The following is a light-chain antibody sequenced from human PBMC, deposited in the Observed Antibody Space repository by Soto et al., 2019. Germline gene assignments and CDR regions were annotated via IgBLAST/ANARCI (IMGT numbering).Light chain of an antibody. J-gene: IGKJ2*01. V-gene: IGKV1-5*03. CDR3: QQYNDFQYT. Sequence: DIQMTQSPSTLCASVGDGVTITCRASQSIGSGLAWYQQRPGKAPKLQIYKATNLQEGVPSRFSGSGSGTDFSLTISSLQPVDSATYYCQQYNDFQYTFGEGTKLEI. CDR2: KAT. CDR1: QSIGSG.